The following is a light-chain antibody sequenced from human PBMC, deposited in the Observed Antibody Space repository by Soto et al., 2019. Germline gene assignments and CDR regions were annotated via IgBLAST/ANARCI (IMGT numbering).Light chain of an antibody. V-gene: IGKV1-39*01. CDR3: QQYGTAEII. J-gene: IGKJ2*01. CDR1: QSISNH. Sequence: NQMTQSASSLSASVGDIVTITCRASQSISNHLNWYQQKPGKAPKLLIFAASSLQSGVPSRFSGSRSGPDFTLTSSRLEHEDFAVFFCQQYGTAEIIFGQG. CDR2: AAS.